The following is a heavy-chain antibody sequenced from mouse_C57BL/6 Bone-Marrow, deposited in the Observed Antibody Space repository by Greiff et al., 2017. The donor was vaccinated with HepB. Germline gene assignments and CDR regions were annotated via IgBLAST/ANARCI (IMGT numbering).Heavy chain of an antibody. CDR1: GYAFSSYW. D-gene: IGHD1-1*01. CDR2: IYPGDGDT. Sequence: QVQLKESGAELVKPGASVKISCKASGYAFSSYWMNWVKQRPGKGLEWIGQIYPGDGDTNYNGKFKGKATLTADKSSSTAYMQLSSLTSEDSAVYFCANYGSSYWYFDVWGTGTTVTVSS. V-gene: IGHV1-80*01. J-gene: IGHJ1*03. CDR3: ANYGSSYWYFDV.